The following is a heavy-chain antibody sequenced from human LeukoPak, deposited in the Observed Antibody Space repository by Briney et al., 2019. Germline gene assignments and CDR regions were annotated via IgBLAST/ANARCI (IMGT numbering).Heavy chain of an antibody. D-gene: IGHD2-8*01. J-gene: IGHJ6*02. V-gene: IGHV4-30-4*01. CDR1: GGSISSDDYY. CDR3: ARESPYEGYAMDV. Sequence: SETLSLTCSVSGGSISSDDYYWSWLRQPPGKGLEWIGYISYRGSTYYNPSLKNRVTISLDTSRNRFSLKLSSVTAADTAVYYCARESPYEGYAMDVWGQGTTVTVSS. CDR2: ISYRGST.